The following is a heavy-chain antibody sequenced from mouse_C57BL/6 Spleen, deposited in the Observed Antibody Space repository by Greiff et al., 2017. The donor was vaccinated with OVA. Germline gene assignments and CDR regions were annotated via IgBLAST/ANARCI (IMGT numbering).Heavy chain of an antibody. CDR3: ARYYYDGSSPDY. CDR1: GYTFTSYW. D-gene: IGHD1-1*01. J-gene: IGHJ2*01. CDR2: IYPGSGST. V-gene: IGHV1-55*01. Sequence: QVQLQQPGAELVKPGASVKMSCKASGYTFTSYWITWVKQRPGQGLEWIGDIYPGSGSTNYNEKFKSKATLTVDTSSSTAYMQLSSLTSADAAVYYCARYYYDGSSPDYWGQGTTLTVSS.